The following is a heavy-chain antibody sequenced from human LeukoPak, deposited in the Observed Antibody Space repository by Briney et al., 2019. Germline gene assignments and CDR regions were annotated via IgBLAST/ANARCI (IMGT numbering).Heavy chain of an antibody. CDR1: GGSINSYY. J-gene: IGHJ6*03. CDR2: IYPSGNT. Sequence: PSETLSLTCTVSGGSINSYYWSWIRQPAGKGLEWIGRIYPSGNTHYNPSLKSRVTMSIDTSKNQFSLKVNSVTAADTAVYYWGRLCSSTSCYYTDVWGKGTTVTVSS. V-gene: IGHV4-4*07. CDR3: GRLCSSTSCYYTDV. D-gene: IGHD2-2*01.